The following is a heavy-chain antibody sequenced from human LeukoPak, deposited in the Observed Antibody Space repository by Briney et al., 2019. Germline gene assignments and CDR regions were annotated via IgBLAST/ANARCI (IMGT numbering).Heavy chain of an antibody. CDR3: ARDLIAAAAYNWFDP. CDR2: IYTSGST. J-gene: IGHJ5*02. CDR1: GGSISSGSYY. D-gene: IGHD6-13*01. Sequence: SETLSLTCTVSGGSISSGSYYWSWIRQPAGKGLEWIGRIYTSGSTNYNPSLKSRVTISVDTSKNQFSLKLSSVTAADTAVYYCARDLIAAAAYNWFDPWGQGTLVTVSS. V-gene: IGHV4-61*02.